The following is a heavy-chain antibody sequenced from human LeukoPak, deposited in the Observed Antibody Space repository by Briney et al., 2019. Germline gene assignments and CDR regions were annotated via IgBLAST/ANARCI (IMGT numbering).Heavy chain of an antibody. CDR2: ISDSGGKT. V-gene: IGHV3-23*01. CDR3: AARAGGFRHFDY. D-gene: IGHD3-10*01. J-gene: IGHJ4*02. CDR1: GFTFSTYA. Sequence: PGGSLRLSCAASGFTFSTYAMSWVRQAPGKGLEWVSGISDSGGKTDYVDSVKGRFTVSRDNSKNTVYLQMNSLRAEDTAVYYCAARAGGFRHFDYWGRGTLVTVSS.